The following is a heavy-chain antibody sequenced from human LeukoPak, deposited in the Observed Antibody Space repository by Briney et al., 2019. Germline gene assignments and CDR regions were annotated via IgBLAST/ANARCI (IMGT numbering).Heavy chain of an antibody. J-gene: IGHJ4*02. D-gene: IGHD5-18*01. Sequence: GGSLRLSCAASGFTFSSYEMNWVRQAPGKGLEWVSYITTSGSTIYYADSVKGRFTISRDNAKNSLYLQMNSLRAEDTAVYYCARDGGYSYGKKGCFEKWGQGTLVTVSS. V-gene: IGHV3-48*03. CDR2: ITTSGSTI. CDR1: GFTFSSYE. CDR3: ARDGGYSYGKKGCFEK.